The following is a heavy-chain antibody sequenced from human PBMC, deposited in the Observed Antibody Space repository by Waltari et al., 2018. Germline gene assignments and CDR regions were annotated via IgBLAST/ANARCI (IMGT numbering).Heavy chain of an antibody. V-gene: IGHV3-72*01. D-gene: IGHD6-13*01. CDR2: IRNKANSYST. CDR1: GFTFSAHY. J-gene: IGHJ4*02. CDR3: VRLAATGSPYFDS. Sequence: EVHLVESGGGLVQPGGSLRLSCVASGFTFSAHYMDWVRQAPGKGLGWVGQIRNKANSYSTEHAASVKGRFTSSRDDSKDSLYLQMNSLEIEDTGVYYCVRLAATGSPYFDSWGQGTLVTVSS.